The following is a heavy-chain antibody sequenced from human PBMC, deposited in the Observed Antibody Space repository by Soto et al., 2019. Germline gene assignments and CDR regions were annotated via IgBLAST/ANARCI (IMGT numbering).Heavy chain of an antibody. V-gene: IGHV3-33*01. CDR3: ARDRGYCSGGSCYPDDY. CDR1: GFTFSSYG. D-gene: IGHD2-15*01. Sequence: QVQLVESGGGVVQPGRSLRLSCAASGFTFSSYGMHWVRQAPGKGLEWVAVIWYDGSNKYYADSVKGRFTISRDNSKNRLYLQMNGLRAEDTAVYYCARDRGYCSGGSCYPDDYWGQGTLVTVSS. CDR2: IWYDGSNK. J-gene: IGHJ4*02.